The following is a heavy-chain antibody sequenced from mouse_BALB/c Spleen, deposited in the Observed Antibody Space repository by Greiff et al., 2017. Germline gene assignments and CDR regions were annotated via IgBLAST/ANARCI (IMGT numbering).Heavy chain of an antibody. CDR2: IWAGGST. CDR3: ARDRSLGVYYAMDY. D-gene: IGHD4-1*01. CDR1: GFSLTSYG. V-gene: IGHV2-9*02. J-gene: IGHJ4*01. Sequence: QVQLKESGPGLVAPSQSLSITCTVSGFSLTSYGVHWVRQPPGKGLEWLGVIWAGGSTNYNSALMSRLSISKDNSKSQVFLKMNSLQTDDTAMYYCARDRSLGVYYAMDYWGQGTSVTVSS.